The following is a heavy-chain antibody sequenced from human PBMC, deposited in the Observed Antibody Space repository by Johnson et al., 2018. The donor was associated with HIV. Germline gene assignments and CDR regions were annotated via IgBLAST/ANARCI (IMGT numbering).Heavy chain of an antibody. CDR1: GFTLSSYW. V-gene: IGHV3-23*04. CDR2: ISCSGGST. Sequence: VLLVESGGGLVQPGGSLRVSCAASGFTLSSYWMSWVRQAPGKGLEWVSAISCSGGSTYYADSVKGRFTISRDNSKNTLYLQMNSLRAEDTAVYYCARGDSSVWYRYAFAIWGQGTMVTVSS. CDR3: ARGDSSVWYRYAFAI. D-gene: IGHD6-19*01. J-gene: IGHJ3*02.